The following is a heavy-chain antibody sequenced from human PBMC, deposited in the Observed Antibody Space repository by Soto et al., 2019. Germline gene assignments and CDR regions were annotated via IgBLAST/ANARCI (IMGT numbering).Heavy chain of an antibody. CDR1: GDSISIGDYY. V-gene: IGHV4-30-4*01. Sequence: SETLSLTCTVSGDSISIGDYYCSWIRQPPGKGLEWIGYIYYSGNTYYNPSLKSRITISVDMSKNQFSLKLSSVTAADTAVYYCARAVGSGGFPDAFDIWGQGTMVTVSS. J-gene: IGHJ3*02. CDR2: IYYSGNT. CDR3: ARAVGSGGFPDAFDI. D-gene: IGHD2-15*01.